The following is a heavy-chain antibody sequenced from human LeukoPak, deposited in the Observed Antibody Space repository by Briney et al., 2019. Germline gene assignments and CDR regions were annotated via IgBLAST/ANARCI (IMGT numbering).Heavy chain of an antibody. Sequence: GGSLRLSCASSGFTLSSYWMTWVRQAPGKGLEWVANIKPDGSEKYYVDSVKGRFTISRDNAKNSLYLQMNSLRAEDTAVYYCARGSSGIAVRGLAWAWFDPWGKGTLATVSS. CDR1: GFTLSSYW. CDR2: IKPDGSEK. CDR3: ARGSSGIAVRGLAWAWFDP. J-gene: IGHJ5*02. V-gene: IGHV3-7*05. D-gene: IGHD3-10*01.